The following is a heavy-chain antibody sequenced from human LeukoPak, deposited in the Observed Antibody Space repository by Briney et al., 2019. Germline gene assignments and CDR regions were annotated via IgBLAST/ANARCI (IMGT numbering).Heavy chain of an antibody. CDR2: INPNSGGT. V-gene: IGHV1-2*02. J-gene: IGHJ6*03. CDR3: AHHCSSTSCYPIIKDPVRSHYYYYYMDV. Sequence: ASVKVSCKASGYTFTGYYMHWVRQAPGQGLEWMGWINPNSGGTNYAQKFQGRVTMTRDTSISTAYMELSRLRSDDTAVYYCAHHCSSTSCYPIIKDPVRSHYYYYYMDVWGKGTTVTVSS. CDR1: GYTFTGYY. D-gene: IGHD2-2*01.